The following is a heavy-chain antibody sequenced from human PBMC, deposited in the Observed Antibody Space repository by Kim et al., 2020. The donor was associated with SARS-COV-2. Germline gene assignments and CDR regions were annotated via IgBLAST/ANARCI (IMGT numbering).Heavy chain of an antibody. D-gene: IGHD3-10*01. CDR3: ARGLEGSGLRVRGYYFDY. Sequence: GGSLRLSCAASGFTFSSYSMNWVRQAPGKGLEWVSSISSSSSYIYYADSVKGRFTISRDNAKNSLYLQMNSLRAEDTAVYYCARGLEGSGLRVRGYYFDYWGQGTLVTVSS. J-gene: IGHJ4*02. V-gene: IGHV3-21*01. CDR1: GFTFSSYS. CDR2: ISSSSSYI.